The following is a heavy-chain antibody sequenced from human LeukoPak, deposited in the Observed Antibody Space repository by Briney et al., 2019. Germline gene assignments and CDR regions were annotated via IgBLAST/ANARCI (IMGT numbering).Heavy chain of an antibody. CDR1: GYTFTDYG. J-gene: IGHJ4*02. Sequence: ASVKVSCKTSGYTFTDYGISWVRQAPGQGLEWMGWISVYNVNTNYAQKFQGRVTMTRDTSTNTVYMELTSLTSDDTAVYFCARDEIFGVGTHFDYWGQGTLVTVPS. D-gene: IGHD3-3*01. V-gene: IGHV1-18*01. CDR3: ARDEIFGVGTHFDY. CDR2: ISVYNVNT.